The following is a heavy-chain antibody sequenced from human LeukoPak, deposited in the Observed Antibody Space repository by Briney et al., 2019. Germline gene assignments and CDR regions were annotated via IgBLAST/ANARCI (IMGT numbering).Heavy chain of an antibody. CDR3: ARDLRVAASGFDY. V-gene: IGHV3-21*01. CDR1: GFTFSSYS. Sequence: GGSLRLSCAASGFTFSSYSMNWVRQAPGKGLEWVSSISSSSSYIYYADSVKGRFTISRGNAKNSLYLQMNSLRAEDTAVYYCARDLRVAASGFDYWGQGTLVTVSS. CDR2: ISSSSSYI. J-gene: IGHJ4*02. D-gene: IGHD2-15*01.